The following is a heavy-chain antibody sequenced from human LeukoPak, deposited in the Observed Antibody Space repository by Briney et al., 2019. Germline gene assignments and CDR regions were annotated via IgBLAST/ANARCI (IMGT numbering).Heavy chain of an antibody. CDR3: ARGPYTDY. V-gene: IGHV3-21*01. CDR2: ISSSSSSI. J-gene: IGHJ4*02. D-gene: IGHD4-11*01. Sequence: SGGSLRLSCAASGFTFSSYSMNWVRQAPGKGLDWVSSISSSSSSIYYADSVKGRFTISRDNAKNSLFLQMNSLRAEDTAVYYCARGPYTDYWGQGTLVTVSS. CDR1: GFTFSSYS.